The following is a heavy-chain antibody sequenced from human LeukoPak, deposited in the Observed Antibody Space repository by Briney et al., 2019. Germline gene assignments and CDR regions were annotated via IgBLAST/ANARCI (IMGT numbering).Heavy chain of an antibody. V-gene: IGHV3-21*01. CDR3: ARDGSALGYYDSSGFRDAFDI. CDR2: ISSSSSYI. Sequence: GGSLRLSCAASGFTFSSYSMNWVRQAPGKGLEWVSSISSSSSYIYYADSEKGRFTISRDNAKNSLYLQMNSLRAEDTAVYYCARDGSALGYYDSSGFRDAFDIWGQGTMVTVSS. D-gene: IGHD3-22*01. J-gene: IGHJ3*02. CDR1: GFTFSSYS.